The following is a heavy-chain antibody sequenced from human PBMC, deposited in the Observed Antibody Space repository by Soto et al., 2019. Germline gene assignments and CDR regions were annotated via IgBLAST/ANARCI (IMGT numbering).Heavy chain of an antibody. CDR1: GIPFRGYY. V-gene: IGHV4-34*01. J-gene: IGHJ6*02. CDR2: INHSGST. D-gene: IGHD3-3*01. CDR3: ARERIDYDFWSGDYGMDV. Sequence: SETLSPTCSFLGIPFRGYYCAWILQPPGPGLEWIGEINHSGSTNYNPSLKSRVTISVDTSRNQFSLKLTSVTAADTAVYYCARERIDYDFWSGDYGMDVWGQGTTVTVS.